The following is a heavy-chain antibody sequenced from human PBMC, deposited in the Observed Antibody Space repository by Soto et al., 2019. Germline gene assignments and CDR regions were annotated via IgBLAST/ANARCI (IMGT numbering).Heavy chain of an antibody. CDR3: ARIRAYYESSGYYY. J-gene: IGHJ4*02. V-gene: IGHV3-74*01. CDR1: GFTFSSYW. D-gene: IGHD3-22*01. CDR2: INSDGSST. Sequence: EVELVESGGGLVQPGESLRLSCADSGFTFSSYWMHWVRQAPGKGLVWVSRINSDGSSTSYADSVKGRFTISRDNAKNTLYLHMNSLRAEDTAVYYCARIRAYYESSGYYYWGQGTLVTVSS.